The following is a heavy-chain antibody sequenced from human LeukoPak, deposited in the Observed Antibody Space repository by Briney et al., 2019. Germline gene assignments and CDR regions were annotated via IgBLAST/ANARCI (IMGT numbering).Heavy chain of an antibody. CDR2: IYYSGST. D-gene: IGHD5-18*01. CDR3: ARLGYSYGSYYYYGMDV. V-gene: IGHV4-61*05. J-gene: IGHJ6*02. Sequence: SETLSLTCTVSGGSISSSSYYWGWIRQPPGKGLEWIGYIYYSGSTNYNPSLKSRVTISVDTSKNQFSLKLSSVTAADTAVYYCARLGYSYGSYYYYGMDVWGQGTTVTVSS. CDR1: GGSISSSSYY.